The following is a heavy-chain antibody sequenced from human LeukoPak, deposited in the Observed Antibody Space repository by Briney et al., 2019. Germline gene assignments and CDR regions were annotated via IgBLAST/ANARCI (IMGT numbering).Heavy chain of an antibody. Sequence: SAKVSCKAPGGTFSSYAISWVRQAPGQRPEWMGRIIPILGIAKYAQKFHGRVTITADKSTSTAYMELSSLRSEDTAVYYCARVALKNIVVVPAAYRGPRGMDVWGQGTTVTVS. V-gene: IGHV1-69*04. CDR1: GGTFSSYA. J-gene: IGHJ6*02. CDR3: ARVALKNIVVVPAAYRGPRGMDV. D-gene: IGHD2-2*01. CDR2: IIPILGIA.